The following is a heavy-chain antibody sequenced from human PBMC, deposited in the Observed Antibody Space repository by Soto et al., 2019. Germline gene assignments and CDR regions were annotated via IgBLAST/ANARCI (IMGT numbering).Heavy chain of an antibody. CDR2: IYYSGST. J-gene: IGHJ5*02. CDR3: SRHDQTGAVAGTKADWFDP. D-gene: IGHD6-19*01. V-gene: IGHV4-39*01. CDR1: GGSISSSSYY. Sequence: PSETLSLTCTVSGGSISSSSYYWGWIRQPPGKGLEWIGSIYYSGSTYYNPSLKSRVTISVDTSKNQFSLKLSSVTAADTAVYYCSRHDQTGAVAGTKADWFDPWGQGTLVTVSS.